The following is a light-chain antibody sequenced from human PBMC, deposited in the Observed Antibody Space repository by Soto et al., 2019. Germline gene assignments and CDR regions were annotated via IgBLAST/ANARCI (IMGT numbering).Light chain of an antibody. CDR2: STN. V-gene: IGLV1-44*01. CDR1: SSNIGPNP. CDR3: AAWDDSLNGWV. J-gene: IGLJ3*02. Sequence: QSVLTQPPSTSGTPGQRITISCSGSSSNIGPNPINWYRQVPGTAPKLLIYSTNQRPSGVPDRFSGSKSGTSASLAISRLESEDEADYYCAAWDDSLNGWVFGGGTKLTVL.